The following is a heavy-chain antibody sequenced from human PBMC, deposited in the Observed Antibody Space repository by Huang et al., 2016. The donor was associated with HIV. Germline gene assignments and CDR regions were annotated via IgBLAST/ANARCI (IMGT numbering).Heavy chain of an antibody. J-gene: IGHJ4*02. CDR2: IYPGDSDA. Sequence: EVQLVQSGPEVKKPGESLHISCRVSGYSFTNYWIGWVRTRPVKGLEWMAIIYPGDSDAAYNPSFRGQVTISADKSINTAHLQWDSLKTSDSAIYYCARRGFNTGSSPDSWGQGTLVTVSS. D-gene: IGHD1-26*01. CDR3: ARRGFNTGSSPDS. V-gene: IGHV5-51*01. CDR1: GYSFTNYW.